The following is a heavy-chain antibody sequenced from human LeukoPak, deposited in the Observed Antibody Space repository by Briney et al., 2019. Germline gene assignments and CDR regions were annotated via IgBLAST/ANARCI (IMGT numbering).Heavy chain of an antibody. V-gene: IGHV4-39*07. D-gene: IGHD3-10*01. CDR3: ARDPGLEGSWVIDY. Sequence: PSETLSLTCTVSGGSISSSSYYWGWIRQPPGKGLEWIGSIYYSGSTYYNPSLKSRVTMSVDTSKNQFSLKLSSVTAADTAVYYCARDPGLEGSWVIDYWGQGTLVTVSS. CDR1: GGSISSSSYY. J-gene: IGHJ4*02. CDR2: IYYSGST.